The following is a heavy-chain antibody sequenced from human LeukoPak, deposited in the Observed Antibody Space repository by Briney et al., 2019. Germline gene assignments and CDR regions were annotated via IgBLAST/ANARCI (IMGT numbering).Heavy chain of an antibody. CDR1: GFTFSNYG. V-gene: IGHV3-30*02. CDR3: AKDHCSSTSCFYFDY. CDR2: IRFDGSNE. Sequence: GSLRLSCAASGFTFSNYGMHWVRQAPGKGLEWMAFIRFDGSNEYYADSVKGRFTISRDNSKSTLYLQMNSLRAEDTAVYYCAKDHCSSTSCFYFDYWGQGTLVTVSA. J-gene: IGHJ4*02. D-gene: IGHD2-2*01.